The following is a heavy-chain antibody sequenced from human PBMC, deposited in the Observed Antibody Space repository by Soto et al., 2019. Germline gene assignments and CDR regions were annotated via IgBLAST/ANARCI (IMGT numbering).Heavy chain of an antibody. CDR1: GGSISSGGYY. CDR2: IYYSGST. V-gene: IGHV4-31*03. CDR3: ARFGYSTNIGIDY. Sequence: QVHLQESGPGLVKPSQTLSLTCTVSGGSISSGGYYWSWIRQHPGKGLEWIGYIYYSGSTYYNPSLNSRVTISVDTSKNQFSLKLSSVTAADTAVYYCARFGYSTNIGIDYWGQGTLVTVSS. J-gene: IGHJ4*02. D-gene: IGHD3-22*01.